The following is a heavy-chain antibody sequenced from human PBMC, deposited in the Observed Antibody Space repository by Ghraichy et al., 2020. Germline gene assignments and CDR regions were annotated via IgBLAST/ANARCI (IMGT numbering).Heavy chain of an antibody. D-gene: IGHD1-1*01. CDR1: GGSISSGGYY. Sequence: SETLSLTCTVSGGSISSGGYYWSWIRQHPGKGLEWIGYIYYSGSTYYNPSLKSRVTISVDTSKNQFSLKLSSVTAADTAVYYCARFLLQLGPSGYYFDYWGQGTLVTVSS. CDR2: IYYSGST. J-gene: IGHJ4*02. CDR3: ARFLLQLGPSGYYFDY. V-gene: IGHV4-31*03.